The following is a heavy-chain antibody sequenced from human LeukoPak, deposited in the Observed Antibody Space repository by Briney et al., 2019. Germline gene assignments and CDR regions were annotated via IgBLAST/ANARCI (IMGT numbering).Heavy chain of an antibody. Sequence: SETLSLTCTVSGGSISSSSYYWGWIRQPPGKGLEWIGSIYYSGSTYYNPSLKSRVTISVDTSKNQFSLKLSSVTAADTAVYYCASYSWDQTPVKRLDPWGQGTLVTVSS. V-gene: IGHV4-39*01. CDR3: ASYSWDQTPVKRLDP. D-gene: IGHD2-21*01. CDR2: IYYSGST. J-gene: IGHJ5*02. CDR1: GGSISSSSYY.